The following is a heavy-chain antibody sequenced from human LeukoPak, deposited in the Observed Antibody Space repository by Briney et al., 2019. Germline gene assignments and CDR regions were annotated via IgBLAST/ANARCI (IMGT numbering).Heavy chain of an antibody. CDR3: AKVSGRYSYGSYMDV. CDR2: GSI. Sequence: SETLSLTCAVSGGSISTSNWWSWVRQPPGKGLEWIGTGSIYYNPSLQTRVTISLDTSRNQFSLRLTSVTAADTAVYYCAKVSGRYSYGSYMDVWGKGTTVTVSS. D-gene: IGHD5-18*01. CDR1: GGSISTSNW. J-gene: IGHJ6*04. V-gene: IGHV4-4*02.